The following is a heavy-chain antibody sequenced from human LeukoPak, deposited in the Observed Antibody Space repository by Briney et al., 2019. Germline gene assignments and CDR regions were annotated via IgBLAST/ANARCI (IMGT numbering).Heavy chain of an antibody. V-gene: IGHV4-59*01. CDR2: IDSSGIT. CDR1: GGSISSYH. Sequence: SETLSLTCTVSGGSISSYHWSWIRQPPGKGLEWIGYIDSSGITNYNSSLNSRVTISLDTSQNQFSLKLNSVTAADTAVYYFPTVASGCYPDYWGQGALVTVAS. D-gene: IGHD6-19*01. CDR3: PTVASGCYPDY. J-gene: IGHJ4*02.